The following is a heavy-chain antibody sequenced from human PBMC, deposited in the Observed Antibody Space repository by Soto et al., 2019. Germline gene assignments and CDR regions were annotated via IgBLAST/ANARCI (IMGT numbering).Heavy chain of an antibody. CDR3: AREAYGDYSAYDY. Sequence: GASVKVSCKASGGTFSSYTISWVRQAPGQGLEWMGRIIPILGIANYAQKFQGRVTITADKSTSTAYMELSSLRSEDTAVYYCAREAYGDYSAYDYWGQGTLVTVSS. V-gene: IGHV1-69*04. J-gene: IGHJ4*02. CDR1: GGTFSSYT. CDR2: IIPILGIA. D-gene: IGHD4-17*01.